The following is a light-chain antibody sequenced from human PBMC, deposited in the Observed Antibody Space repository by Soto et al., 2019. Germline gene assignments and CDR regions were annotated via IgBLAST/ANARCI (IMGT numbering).Light chain of an antibody. CDR1: TSNIGSSY. CDR2: DND. J-gene: IGLJ2*01. CDR3: GTWDRSLTAGV. Sequence: QSVLTQPPSVSAAPGQRVTISCSGSTSNIGSSYVSWHQQLPGTAPKLLIYDNDKRPSGIPDRFSGSKSGTSATLDITGLQTGDEADSYCGTWDRSLTAGVFGGGTKLTVL. V-gene: IGLV1-51*01.